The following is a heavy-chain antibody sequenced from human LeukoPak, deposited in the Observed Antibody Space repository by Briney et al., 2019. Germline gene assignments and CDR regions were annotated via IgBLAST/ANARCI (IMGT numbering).Heavy chain of an antibody. J-gene: IGHJ4*02. D-gene: IGHD5-12*01. CDR3: ARKALGYRLAYGDY. V-gene: IGHV3-23*01. CDR1: GFTFSSYA. CDR2: ISGNGGST. Sequence: HSGGSLRLSCAASGFTFSSYAMSWVRQAPGKGLEWVSAISGNGGSTFYADSVKGRFTVSRDSSKDTLYLQMNSLRAEDTAVYFCARKALGYRLAYGDYWGQGTLVTVSS.